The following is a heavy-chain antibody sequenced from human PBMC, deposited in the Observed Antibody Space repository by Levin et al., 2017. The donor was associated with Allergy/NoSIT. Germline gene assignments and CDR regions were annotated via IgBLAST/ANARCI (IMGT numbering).Heavy chain of an antibody. Sequence: GESLKISCAASGFTFSSYSMNWVRQAPGKGLEWVSSISSSSSYIYYADSVKGRFTISRDNAKNSLYLQMNSLRAEDTAVYYCARDRREGIVVVPAALDYWGQGTLVTVSS. CDR3: ARDRREGIVVVPAALDY. CDR1: GFTFSSYS. V-gene: IGHV3-21*01. J-gene: IGHJ4*02. CDR2: ISSSSSYI. D-gene: IGHD2-2*01.